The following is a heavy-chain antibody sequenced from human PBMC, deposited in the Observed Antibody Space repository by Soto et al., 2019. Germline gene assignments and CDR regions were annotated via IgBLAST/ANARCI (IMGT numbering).Heavy chain of an antibody. CDR1: GKSFDNFA. CDR2: INVGDDKT. V-gene: IGHV1-3*01. J-gene: IGHJ4*02. CDR3: ARAKYDYIWGSYHPSEQ. D-gene: IGHD3-16*02. Sequence: QVQLVQSGAEVKKPGASVRLSCKVSGKSFDNFAVHWVRQTPGQRPEWMGRINVGDDKTKYSEKFQGRVIVSYDTSATTAYMELRALSSEDTAVYYCARAKYDYIWGSYHPSEQWAQGAQVTVAS.